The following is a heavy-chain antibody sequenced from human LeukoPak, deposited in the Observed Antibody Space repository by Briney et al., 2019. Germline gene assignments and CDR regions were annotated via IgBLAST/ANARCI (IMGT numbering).Heavy chain of an antibody. CDR2: IFYTGST. D-gene: IGHD6-13*01. Sequence: SETLSPTCTVSGASMTSYHWFWIRQPPGKGLEWIGHIFYTGSTTYNPSLKSRLTISIDTSKNQFSLRLTSVTAADTAMYYCARHGTTWYAIDSWGQGTLVTVSS. V-gene: IGHV4-59*08. J-gene: IGHJ4*02. CDR3: ARHGTTWYAIDS. CDR1: GASMTSYH.